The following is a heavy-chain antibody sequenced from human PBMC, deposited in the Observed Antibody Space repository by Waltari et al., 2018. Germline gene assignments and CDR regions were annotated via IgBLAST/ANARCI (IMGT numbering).Heavy chain of an antibody. CDR2: IYVGGTT. V-gene: IGHV4-4*07. J-gene: IGHJ5*02. Sequence: QVQLHESGPGLVQPSETLSLACSVSGDSVVSHYWSWIRQCAGKGMEWVGRIYVGGTTNYNPALSGRVSMSVDMSKNQIFLKIMSVTAADTGVYYCARETRHGDWFDPWGQGTLVTVSS. CDR1: GDSVVSHY. D-gene: IGHD3-16*01. CDR3: ARETRHGDWFDP.